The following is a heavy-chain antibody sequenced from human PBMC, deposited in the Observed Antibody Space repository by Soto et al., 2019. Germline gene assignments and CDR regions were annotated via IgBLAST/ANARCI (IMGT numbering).Heavy chain of an antibody. V-gene: IGHV1-2*04. CDR3: AREGLEGGYYGMDV. Sequence: ASVKVSCKASGYTFTGYYMHWVRQAPGQGLEWMGWINPNSGGTNYAQKFQGWVTMTRDTSISTAYMELSRMRSDDTAVYYCAREGLEGGYYGMDVWGQGTTVTVSS. CDR1: GYTFTGYY. CDR2: INPNSGGT. J-gene: IGHJ6*02. D-gene: IGHD1-1*01.